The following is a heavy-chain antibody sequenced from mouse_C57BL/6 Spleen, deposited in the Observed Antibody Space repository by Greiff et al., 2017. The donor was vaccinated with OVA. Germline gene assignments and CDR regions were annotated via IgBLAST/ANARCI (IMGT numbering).Heavy chain of an antibody. CDR3: ARHRNYYGSSYGFAY. V-gene: IGHV5-9*01. Sequence: DVMLVESGGGLVKPGGSLKLSCAASGFTFSSYTMSWVRQTPEKRLEWVATISGGGGNTYYPDSVKGRFTISRDNAKNTLYLQMSSLRSEDTALYYCARHRNYYGSSYGFAYWGQGTLVTVSA. CDR1: GFTFSSYT. CDR2: ISGGGGNT. J-gene: IGHJ3*01. D-gene: IGHD1-1*01.